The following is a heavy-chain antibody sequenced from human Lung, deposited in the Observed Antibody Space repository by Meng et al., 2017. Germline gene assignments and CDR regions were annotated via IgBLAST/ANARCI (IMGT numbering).Heavy chain of an antibody. V-gene: IGHV6-1*01. Sequence: QVHLQQSGPGLVKPSQDLSLTCASSGDSVSSNSAAWNWIRQSPSRGLEWMGRTYYRSKWYNGYAVSVRSRITINPDTSKNQFSLQLNSVTPEDKGVYYCARSQQWLDSWGQGTLVTVSS. J-gene: IGHJ4*02. CDR2: TYYRSKWYN. CDR3: ARSQQWLDS. CDR1: GDSVSSNSAA. D-gene: IGHD6-19*01.